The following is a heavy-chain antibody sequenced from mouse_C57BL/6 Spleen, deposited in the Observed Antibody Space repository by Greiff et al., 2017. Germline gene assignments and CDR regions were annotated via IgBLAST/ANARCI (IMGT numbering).Heavy chain of an antibody. Sequence: EVKLMESGGGLVQPGGSLKLSCAASGFTFSDYYMYWVRQTPEKRLEWVAYISNGGGSTYYPDTVKGRFTISRDNAKNTLYLQMSRLQSEDTAMYYWARQCTTVVAPYAMDDWGQGTSVTVAS. CDR1: GFTFSDYY. CDR2: ISNGGGST. J-gene: IGHJ4*01. CDR3: ARQCTTVVAPYAMDD. V-gene: IGHV5-12*01. D-gene: IGHD1-1*01.